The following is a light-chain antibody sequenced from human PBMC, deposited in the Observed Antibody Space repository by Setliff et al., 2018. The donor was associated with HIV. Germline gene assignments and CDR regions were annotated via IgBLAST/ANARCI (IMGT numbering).Light chain of an antibody. CDR1: SSDVGAYIY. J-gene: IGLJ1*01. CDR2: EVT. Sequence: QSVLTQPASVSGSPGQSITISCTGTSSDVGAYIYVSWYQQHPGKAPKLVIYEVTHRPSGVSNRFSGSKSGNTASLTISGLQPEDEADYYCSSYTSSSTPVFGTGTKSPS. CDR3: SSYTSSSTPV. V-gene: IGLV2-14*01.